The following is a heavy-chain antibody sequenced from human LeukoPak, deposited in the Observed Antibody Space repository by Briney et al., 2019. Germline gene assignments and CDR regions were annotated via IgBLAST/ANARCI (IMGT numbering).Heavy chain of an antibody. J-gene: IGHJ5*02. CDR1: GGSFSGYY. CDR2: INHSGST. Sequence: PSETLSLTCAVYGGSFSGYYWSWIRQPPGKALEWIGEINHSGSTNYNPSLKSRVTISVDTSKSQFSLKLSSVTAADTAVYYCARGGPYSGYDINYNWFDPWGQGTLVTVSS. V-gene: IGHV4-34*01. D-gene: IGHD5-12*01. CDR3: ARGGPYSGYDINYNWFDP.